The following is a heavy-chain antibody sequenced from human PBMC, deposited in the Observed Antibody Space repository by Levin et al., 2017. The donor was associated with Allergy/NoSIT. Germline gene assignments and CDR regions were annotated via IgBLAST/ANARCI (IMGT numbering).Heavy chain of an antibody. V-gene: IGHV1-2*02. CDR1: GYTFTGYY. Sequence: ASVKVSCKASGYTFTGYYMHWVRQAPGQGLEWMGWINPNSGGTNYAQKFQGRVTMTRDTSISTAYMELSRLRSDDTAVYYCARDTGSIVVVPAAVDYWGQGTLVTVSS. CDR3: ARDTGSIVVVPAAVDY. D-gene: IGHD2-2*01. J-gene: IGHJ4*02. CDR2: INPNSGGT.